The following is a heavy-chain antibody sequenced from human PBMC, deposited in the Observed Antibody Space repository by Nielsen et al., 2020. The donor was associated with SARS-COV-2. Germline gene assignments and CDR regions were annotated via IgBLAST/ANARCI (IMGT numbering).Heavy chain of an antibody. V-gene: IGHV3-30*03. CDR3: ARDQDGGAATSNWYFDL. CDR1: GFSFSRYG. CDR2: ISYDGSVK. Sequence: GGSLRLSCEASGFSFSRYGMHWVRQAPGKGLEWVTFISYDGSVKYYADSVKGRFTISTDLSNNTLYLQMNSLRVEDTAVYYCARDQDGGAATSNWYFDLWGRGTLVIVSS. D-gene: IGHD6-25*01. J-gene: IGHJ2*01.